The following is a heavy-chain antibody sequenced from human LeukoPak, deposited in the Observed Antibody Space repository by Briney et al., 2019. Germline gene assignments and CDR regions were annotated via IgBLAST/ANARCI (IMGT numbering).Heavy chain of an antibody. V-gene: IGHV4-38-2*02. CDR2: IYHSGST. CDR3: ARAYSSSWYFNWFDP. Sequence: PSETLSLTCTVSGYSISSGYYWAWIRQPPGKSLEWIGNIYHSGSTYYNPSLKSRVTISADTSKNQFSLQLTSVTAADTAVYYCARAYSSSWYFNWFDPWGQGTLVTVSS. J-gene: IGHJ5*02. D-gene: IGHD6-13*01. CDR1: GYSISSGYY.